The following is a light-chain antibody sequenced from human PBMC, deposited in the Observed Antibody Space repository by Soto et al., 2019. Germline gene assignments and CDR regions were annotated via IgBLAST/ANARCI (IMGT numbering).Light chain of an antibody. CDR1: NSRSGSNY. J-gene: IGLJ1*01. CDR2: RND. CDR3: AKWDESLRVYV. Sequence: QSVLPQPPSASGTPGQRVTISCSTSNSRSGSNYVYWYQQLPGAAPKLLIYRNDQRPSGVPDRFSGSKSGTSASLAISGLRSEDEGDYFCAKWDESLRVYVLGSGTKVTVL. V-gene: IGLV1-47*01.